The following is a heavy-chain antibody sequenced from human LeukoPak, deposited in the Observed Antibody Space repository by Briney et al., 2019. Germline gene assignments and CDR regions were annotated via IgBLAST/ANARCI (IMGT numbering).Heavy chain of an antibody. Sequence: ASVKVSCKASGGTFSSYATSWVRQAPGQGLEWMGGIIPIFGTANYAQKFQGRVTITADKSTSTAYMELSSLRSEDTAVYYCARFVYGSGSSGYGPWGQGTLVTVSS. D-gene: IGHD3-10*01. CDR3: ARFVYGSGSSGYGP. CDR2: IIPIFGTA. CDR1: GGTFSSYA. J-gene: IGHJ5*02. V-gene: IGHV1-69*06.